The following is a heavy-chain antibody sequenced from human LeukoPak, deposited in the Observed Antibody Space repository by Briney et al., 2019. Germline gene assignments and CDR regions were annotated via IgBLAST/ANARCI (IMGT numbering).Heavy chain of an antibody. V-gene: IGHV2-5*02. Sequence: SGPTLVKPTQTLTLTCTFSGFSLSTSGVGVGWIRQPPGKALEWLALIYWDDDKRYSPSLKSRLTITKDTSKNQVVLTMTNMDPVDTATYYCARGDLITMVRGVIITFDYWGQGTLVTVSS. CDR3: ARGDLITMVRGVIITFDY. J-gene: IGHJ4*02. CDR2: IYWDDDK. CDR1: GFSLSTSGVG. D-gene: IGHD3-10*01.